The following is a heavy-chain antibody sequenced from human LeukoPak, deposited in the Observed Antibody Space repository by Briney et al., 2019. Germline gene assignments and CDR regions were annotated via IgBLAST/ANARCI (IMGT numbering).Heavy chain of an antibody. CDR1: GYSFTSYW. V-gene: IGHV5-51*01. CDR3: ARRDPTGWFDP. J-gene: IGHJ5*02. D-gene: IGHD1-1*01. Sequence: GESLKISCKGSGYSFTSYWIGWVRQMPGKGLEWMGIIYPDDSDTKYSPSFQGQVTISADKSISTAYLQWNSLKASDTAMYYRARRDPTGWFDPWGQGALVTVSS. CDR2: IYPDDSDT.